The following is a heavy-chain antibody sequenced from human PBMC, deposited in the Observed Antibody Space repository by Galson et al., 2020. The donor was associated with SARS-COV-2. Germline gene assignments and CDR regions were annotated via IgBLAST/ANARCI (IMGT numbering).Heavy chain of an antibody. CDR2: INPNSGGT. Sequence: GESLKISCKASGYTFTCYYMHWVRHAPGQGLEWMGWINPNSGGTNYAQKFQGWVTMTRDTSISTAYMELSRLRSDDTAVYYCARAVGYGMDVWGQGTTVTVSS. CDR1: GYTFTCYY. J-gene: IGHJ6*02. V-gene: IGHV1-2*04. CDR3: ARAVGYGMDV.